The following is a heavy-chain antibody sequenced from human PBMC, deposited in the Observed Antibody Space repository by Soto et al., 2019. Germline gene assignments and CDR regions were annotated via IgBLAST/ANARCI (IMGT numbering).Heavy chain of an antibody. CDR2: ISQDGTNK. J-gene: IGHJ5*01. CDR3: AKGHILLLSTSLPDS. Sequence: QVQLVESGGGVVQPGRSLRLSCAASGFSFSHYAMHWVRQAPGKGLAWVALISQDGTNKYYADSVKGRFTLSRDNSNNMLFLQMNSLRTEDTAVYYCAKGHILLLSTSLPDSWGQGTLVTASS. V-gene: IGHV3-30*18. D-gene: IGHD2-15*01. CDR1: GFSFSHYA.